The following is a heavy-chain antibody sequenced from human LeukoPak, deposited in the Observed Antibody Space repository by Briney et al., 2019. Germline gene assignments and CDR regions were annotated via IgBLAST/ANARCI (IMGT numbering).Heavy chain of an antibody. Sequence: GGSLRLSCAASGFTFSDYYMSWIRQAPGKGLEWVSAISGSGGSTYYADSVKGRFTISRDNSKNTLYLQMNSPRAEDTAVYYCAKPSPRSYYKASFDYWGQGTLVTVSS. CDR3: AKPSPRSYYKASFDY. D-gene: IGHD1-26*01. J-gene: IGHJ4*02. CDR2: ISGSGGST. CDR1: GFTFSDYY. V-gene: IGHV3-23*01.